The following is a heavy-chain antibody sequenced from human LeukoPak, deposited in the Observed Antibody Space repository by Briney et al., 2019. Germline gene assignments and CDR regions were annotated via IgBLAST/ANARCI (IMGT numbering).Heavy chain of an antibody. CDR1: GGTFSSYA. V-gene: IGHV1-69*05. D-gene: IGHD6-19*01. CDR2: IIPIFGTA. CDR3: ARALSPSGLTSLGYYYYYMDV. J-gene: IGHJ6*03. Sequence: SVKVSCKASGGTFSSYAISWVRQAPGQGLEWMGGIIPIFGTANYAQKFQGGVTITTDESTSTAYMELSSLRSEDTAVYYCARALSPSGLTSLGYYYYYMDVWGKGTTVTVSS.